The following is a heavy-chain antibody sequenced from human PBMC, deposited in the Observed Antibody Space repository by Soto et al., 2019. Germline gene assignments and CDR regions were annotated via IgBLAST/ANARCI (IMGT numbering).Heavy chain of an antibody. J-gene: IGHJ4*02. CDR3: ARGGVGCSSTSCYTYSSSCDY. V-gene: IGHV1-46*01. D-gene: IGHD2-2*02. CDR2: INPSGGST. Sequence: QVQLVQSGAEVKKPGASVKVSCKASGYTFTSYYMHWVRQAPGQGLEWMGIINPSGGSTSYAQKFQCRVTRTRDTSTSTVYMELSSLRSEDTAVYYCARGGVGCSSTSCYTYSSSCDYWGQGPLVTVSS. CDR1: GYTFTSYY.